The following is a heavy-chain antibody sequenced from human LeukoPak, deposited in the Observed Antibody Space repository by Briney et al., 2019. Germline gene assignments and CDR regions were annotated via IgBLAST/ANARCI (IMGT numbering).Heavy chain of an antibody. CDR3: GKNYFDY. D-gene: IGHD1-14*01. CDR1: GFTVSSNY. Sequence: QAGGSLRLSSAASGFTVSSNYMSWVRQAPGEGLEWVSLIYGGGTTYYADSMKGRFTITRDNSKNTLYLQMNSLRAGYTDLEPRGKNYFDYWGQGTLVTVSS. CDR2: IYGGGTT. V-gene: IGHV3-53*01. J-gene: IGHJ4*02.